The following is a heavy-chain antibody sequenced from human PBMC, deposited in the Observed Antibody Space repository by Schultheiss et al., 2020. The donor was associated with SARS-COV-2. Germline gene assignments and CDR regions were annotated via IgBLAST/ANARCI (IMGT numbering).Heavy chain of an antibody. J-gene: IGHJ1*01. Sequence: SETLSLTCAVSGYSISSGYYWGWIRQPPGKGLEWIGYIYYSGSTYYNPSLKSRVTISLDTSQNRVSLILTSVTAADTAVYYCTRGPVTNCAGADCLPRFWGQGTLVTVSS. CDR3: TRGPVTNCAGADCLPRF. V-gene: IGHV4-38-2*01. CDR2: IYYSGST. CDR1: GYSISSGYY. D-gene: IGHD2-21*02.